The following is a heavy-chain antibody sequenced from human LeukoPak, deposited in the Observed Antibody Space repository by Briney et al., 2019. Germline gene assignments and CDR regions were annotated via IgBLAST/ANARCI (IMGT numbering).Heavy chain of an antibody. CDR2: ITWDGSTT. J-gene: IGHJ4*02. CDR1: GFTFDDYT. CDR3: VKDKKRGSGSYYDY. Sequence: GGSLRLSCAASGFTFDDYTMHWVRQAPGKGLEWVSFITWDGSTTFYADSVKGRFTISRDNSESSLYLQMNSLTTEDTAFYYCVKDKKRGSGSYYDYWGQGTLVTVSS. D-gene: IGHD3-10*01. V-gene: IGHV3-43*01.